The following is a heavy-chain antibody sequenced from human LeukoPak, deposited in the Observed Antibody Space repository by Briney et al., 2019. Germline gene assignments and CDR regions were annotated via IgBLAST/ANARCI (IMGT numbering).Heavy chain of an antibody. CDR2: IKQDGSEK. Sequence: PGGSLRLSCAASGFTFSSYWMSWVRQAPGKGLEWVANIKQDGSEKYYVDSVKGRFTISRDNAKNSLYLQMNNLRAEDTAVYYCARDSDYDFWSPHGMDVWGQGTTVTVSS. D-gene: IGHD3-3*01. CDR3: ARDSDYDFWSPHGMDV. V-gene: IGHV3-7*01. CDR1: GFTFSSYW. J-gene: IGHJ6*02.